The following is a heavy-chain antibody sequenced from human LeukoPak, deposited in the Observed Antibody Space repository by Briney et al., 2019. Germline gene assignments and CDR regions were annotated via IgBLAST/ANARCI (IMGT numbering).Heavy chain of an antibody. V-gene: IGHV3-23*01. CDR1: GGSFSGYY. Sequence: PSETLSLTCAVYGGSFSGYYWSWVRQAPGKGLEWVSAISGSGGSTYYADSVKGRFTISRDNSKNTLYLQMNSLRAEDTAVYYCAKGLAAAGTEAFDIWGQGTMVTVSS. J-gene: IGHJ3*02. CDR2: ISGSGGST. D-gene: IGHD6-13*01. CDR3: AKGLAAAGTEAFDI.